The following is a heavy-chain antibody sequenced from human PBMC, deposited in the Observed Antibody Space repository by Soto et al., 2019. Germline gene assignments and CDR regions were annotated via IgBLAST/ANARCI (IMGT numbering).Heavy chain of an antibody. D-gene: IGHD2-2*01. CDR2: IGAYNGNT. J-gene: IGHJ6*04. Sequence: QVQLVQSGAEVKKPGASVKVSCKASGYTFTSYGISWVRQAPGQGLEWMGWIGAYNGNTNYAQKLQGRVTMTTDTSTSTAYMELRSLRSDDTAVYYCARDWIVVVPAAPGMDVWGKGTTVTVSS. CDR1: GYTFTSYG. V-gene: IGHV1-18*01. CDR3: ARDWIVVVPAAPGMDV.